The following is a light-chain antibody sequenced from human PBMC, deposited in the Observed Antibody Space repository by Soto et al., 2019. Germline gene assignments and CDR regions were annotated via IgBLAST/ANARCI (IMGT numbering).Light chain of an antibody. J-gene: IGKJ1*01. CDR1: QSVRKW. CDR3: QQYNTNFPT. Sequence: DIQMTQSPSTLSASVGDRVTITCRASQSVRKWLAWYQQKPGKAPKLLIYDASSLESGVPSRFSGRGSETEFTLTVSSLQPDDFATYYCQQYNTNFPTFGQGTKVEI. V-gene: IGKV1-5*01. CDR2: DAS.